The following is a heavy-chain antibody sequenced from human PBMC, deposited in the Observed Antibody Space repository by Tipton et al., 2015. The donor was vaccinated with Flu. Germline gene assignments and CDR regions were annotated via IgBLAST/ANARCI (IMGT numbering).Heavy chain of an antibody. Sequence: GSLRLSCAASGFTFSNYWMSWVRQAPGKGLEWVANIKLDGSGKFYVDSVKGRFTISRDNAKNSLYLQMNSLRAEDTAVYYCVRPSRDGYDGDYWGQGALVTVSS. J-gene: IGHJ4*02. CDR1: GFTFSNYW. CDR3: VRPSRDGYDGDY. D-gene: IGHD5-24*01. V-gene: IGHV3-7*01. CDR2: IKLDGSGK.